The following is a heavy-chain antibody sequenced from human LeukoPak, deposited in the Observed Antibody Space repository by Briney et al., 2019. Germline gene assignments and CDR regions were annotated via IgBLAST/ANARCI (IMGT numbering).Heavy chain of an antibody. CDR2: INPNSGDP. J-gene: IGHJ6*03. Sequence: ASVKVSCKASGYTFTDYYIQWMRQAPGQGLEWMGRINPNSGDPNYPQKFQGRVTMTRDTSISTAYMEMSSLTSDDTAVYYCARSARHCNNGVCFTDYYIDLWGKGTTVIVSS. CDR3: ARSARHCNNGVCFTDYYIDL. D-gene: IGHD2-8*01. CDR1: GYTFTDYY. V-gene: IGHV1-2*06.